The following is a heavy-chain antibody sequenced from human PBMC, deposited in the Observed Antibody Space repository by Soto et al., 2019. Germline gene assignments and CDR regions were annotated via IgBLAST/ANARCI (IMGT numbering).Heavy chain of an antibody. J-gene: IGHJ6*02. CDR3: ASHRCSGGSCYSVYYYGMDV. Sequence: QVQLVQSGAEVKKPGSSVKVSCKASGCTFSSYAISWVRQAPGQGLEWLGGIIPIFGTANYAQKFQGRVTITADEATGTDYMELSSLRSEDTAVYYCASHRCSGGSCYSVYYYGMDVWGQGTTVTVSS. CDR2: IIPIFGTA. D-gene: IGHD2-15*01. V-gene: IGHV1-69*01. CDR1: GCTFSSYA.